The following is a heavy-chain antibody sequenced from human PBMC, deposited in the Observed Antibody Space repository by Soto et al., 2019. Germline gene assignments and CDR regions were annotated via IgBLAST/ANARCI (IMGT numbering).Heavy chain of an antibody. Sequence: SLRLSCSGSVFTFSSYSMHWFRHAPGKGLEWVAVMSYDRVNKFYGDTVKGRFTVSRDNSKGTMYLQMNNLRFEDTATYYCARDGSPAVNARWFEPWGQGTVVTVSS. CDR3: ARDGSPAVNARWFEP. CDR2: MSYDRVNK. D-gene: IGHD1-26*01. V-gene: IGHV3-30-3*01. J-gene: IGHJ5*02. CDR1: VFTFSSYS.